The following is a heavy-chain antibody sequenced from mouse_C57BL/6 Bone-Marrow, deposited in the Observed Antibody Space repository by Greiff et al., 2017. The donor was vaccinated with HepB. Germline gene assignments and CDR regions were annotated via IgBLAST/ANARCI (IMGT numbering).Heavy chain of an antibody. V-gene: IGHV1-55*01. CDR1: GYTFTSYW. Sequence: QVQLKEPGAELVKPGASVKMSCKASGYTFTSYWITWVKQRPGQGLEWIGDIYPGSGSTNYNEKFKSKTTLTVDTTSSTAYMQLSSLTSEDSAVYYCARLDYYGSSYYYYAMDYWGQGTSVTVSS. J-gene: IGHJ4*01. D-gene: IGHD1-1*01. CDR2: IYPGSGST. CDR3: ARLDYYGSSYYYYAMDY.